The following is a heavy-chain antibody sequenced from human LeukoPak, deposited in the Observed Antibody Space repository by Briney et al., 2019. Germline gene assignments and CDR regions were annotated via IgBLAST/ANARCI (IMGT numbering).Heavy chain of an antibody. D-gene: IGHD3-22*01. CDR3: AKDSSAYPANWFDP. CDR1: GFTFSSYE. CDR2: INWNSGSI. J-gene: IGHJ5*02. V-gene: IGHV3-9*01. Sequence: GGSLRLSCAASGFTFSSYEMNWVRQAPGKGLEWVSGINWNSGSIGYADSVKGRFTISRDNAKNSLYLQMNSLRAEDTAFYYCAKDSSAYPANWFDPWGQGTLVTVSS.